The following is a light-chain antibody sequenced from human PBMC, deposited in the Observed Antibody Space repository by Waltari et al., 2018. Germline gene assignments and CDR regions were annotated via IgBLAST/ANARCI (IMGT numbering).Light chain of an antibody. Sequence: DIVMAQSPDSLAVSLGERATINCGSSQSVLSTSTGKSYLAWYQQKPGQPPKLLIYWASTRESGFPDRFSGSGSGTDFTLTISSLQAEDVAVYYCQQYYDTPWTFGQGTKVEIK. CDR2: WAS. V-gene: IGKV4-1*01. CDR3: QQYYDTPWT. J-gene: IGKJ1*01. CDR1: QSVLSTSTGKSY.